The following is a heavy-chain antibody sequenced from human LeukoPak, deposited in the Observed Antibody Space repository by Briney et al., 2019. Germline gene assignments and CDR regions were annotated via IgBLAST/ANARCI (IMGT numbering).Heavy chain of an antibody. V-gene: IGHV3-7*01. CDR1: GFTFSSYW. Sequence: GGSLRLSCAAPGFTFSSYWMSWVRQAPGKGLEWVANIKQDGGEKYYVDSVKGRFTISRDNSKNSLYLQMNSLRAEDTAVYYCARDVGTVYYYYMDVWGKGTTVTVSS. CDR2: IKQDGGEK. J-gene: IGHJ6*03. CDR3: ARDVGTVYYYYMDV. D-gene: IGHD4-17*01.